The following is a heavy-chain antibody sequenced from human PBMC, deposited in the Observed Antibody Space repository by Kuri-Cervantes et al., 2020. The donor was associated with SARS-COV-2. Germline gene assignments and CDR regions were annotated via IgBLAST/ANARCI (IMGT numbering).Heavy chain of an antibody. D-gene: IGHD6-13*01. CDR3: ARIKAAAPYYYYGMDV. Sequence: GESLKISCKGSGYSFTSYWIGWVRQMPGKGLEWMGIIYPGDSDPRYSPSFQGQVTISADKSISTAYLQWSSLKASDTAMYYCARIKAAAPYYYYGMDVWGQGTTVTVSS. CDR2: IYPGDSDP. J-gene: IGHJ6*02. V-gene: IGHV5-51*01. CDR1: GYSFTSYW.